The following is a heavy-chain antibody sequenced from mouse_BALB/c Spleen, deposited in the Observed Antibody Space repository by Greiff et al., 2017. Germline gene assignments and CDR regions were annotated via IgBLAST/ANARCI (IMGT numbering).Heavy chain of an antibody. CDR3: GMDYYGSSRAMDY. CDR1: GYSFTGYF. J-gene: IGHJ4*01. V-gene: IGHV1-37*01. CDR2: INPYNGDT. Sequence: VQLKQSGPELVKPGASVKISCKASGYSFTGYFMNWVKQSHGKSLEWIGRINPYNGDTFYNQKFKGKATLTVDKSSSTAHMELLSLTSEDSAVYYCGMDYYGSSRAMDYWGQGTSVTVSS. D-gene: IGHD1-1*01.